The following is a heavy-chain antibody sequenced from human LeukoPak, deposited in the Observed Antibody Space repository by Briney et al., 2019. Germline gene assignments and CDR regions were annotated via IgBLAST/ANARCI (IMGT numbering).Heavy chain of an antibody. CDR3: ARVLYYDFWSGSYSGYYFDY. V-gene: IGHV4-34*01. CDR2: INHSGST. CDR1: GGSFIVYY. J-gene: IGHJ4*02. D-gene: IGHD3-3*01. Sequence: ASETLSLTCAVYGGSFIVYYWSWIRQPPGKGLEWIGEINHSGSTNYNPSLKSRVTISADTSKNQFSLKLSSVTAADTAVYYCARVLYYDFWSGSYSGYYFDYWGQGTLVTVSS.